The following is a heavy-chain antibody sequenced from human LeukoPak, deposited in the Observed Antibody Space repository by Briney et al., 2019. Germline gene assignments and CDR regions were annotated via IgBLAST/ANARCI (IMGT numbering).Heavy chain of an antibody. CDR3: ATGRSCTTCYLPDY. V-gene: IGHV3-7*01. D-gene: IGHD2-2*01. J-gene: IGHJ4*02. CDR1: GFTFSKHW. CDR2: INQDGGEK. Sequence: GGSLRLSCAASGFTFSKHWMTWVRQAPGKGLEWVANINQDGGEKYYVDSVKGRFTISRDNAKNSLYLQMNSLRAEDTAVYHCATGRSCTTCYLPDYWGQGTLVTVSS.